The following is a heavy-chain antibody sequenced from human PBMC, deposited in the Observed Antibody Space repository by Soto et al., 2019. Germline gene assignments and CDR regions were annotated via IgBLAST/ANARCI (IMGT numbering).Heavy chain of an antibody. CDR1: GFTFSSYA. Sequence: EVQLLESGGGLVQPGGSLRLSCAASGFTFSSYAMSWVRQAPGKGLEWVSAISGSGGSTYYADSVKGLFTISRDTSKNTRYLQMNSLRGEDTAVYYCAKDRHYYGSGSYPYYFDYWGQGTLVTVSS. J-gene: IGHJ4*02. D-gene: IGHD3-10*01. V-gene: IGHV3-23*01. CDR2: ISGSGGST. CDR3: AKDRHYYGSGSYPYYFDY.